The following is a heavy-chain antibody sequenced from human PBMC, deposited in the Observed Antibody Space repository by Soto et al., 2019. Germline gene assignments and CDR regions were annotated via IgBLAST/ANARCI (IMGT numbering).Heavy chain of an antibody. CDR1: GLTFSDYY. CDR3: ARQRGYYDSSGLDY. CDR2: ISAGGGSTI. J-gene: IGHJ4*02. Sequence: GSLSVSCAAAGLTFSDYYMSWIRQAPGKGLEWISYISAGGGSTIYYADSVKGRFTISRDNARNSLYLRMKSLRGEDTAVYYCARQRGYYDSSGLDYWGQGALVTVSS. V-gene: IGHV3-11*01. D-gene: IGHD3-22*01.